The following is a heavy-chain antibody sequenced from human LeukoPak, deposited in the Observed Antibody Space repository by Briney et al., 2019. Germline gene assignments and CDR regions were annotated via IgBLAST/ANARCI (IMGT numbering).Heavy chain of an antibody. V-gene: IGHV3-30*14. Sequence: PGGSLRVSCAASGFTFSSYAMHWVRQAPGKGMEWVAVISYDGSNKYYADSVKGRFTISRDNSKNTLYLQMNSLRAEDTAVYYCATTGGVYRYYFDYWGQGTLVTVSS. D-gene: IGHD3-16*01. J-gene: IGHJ4*02. CDR2: ISYDGSNK. CDR1: GFTFSSYA. CDR3: ATTGGVYRYYFDY.